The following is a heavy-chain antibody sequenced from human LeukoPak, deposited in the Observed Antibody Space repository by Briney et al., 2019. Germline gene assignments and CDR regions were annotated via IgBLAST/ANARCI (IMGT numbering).Heavy chain of an antibody. CDR2: INAGNGNT. CDR3: ARDRGPRWFGESTERFDP. CDR1: GYTFTSYA. D-gene: IGHD3-10*01. J-gene: IGHJ5*02. V-gene: IGHV1-3*01. Sequence: ASVKVSCKASGYTFTSYAMHWVRQAPGQRLEWMGWINAGNGNTKYSQKFQGRVTITRDTSASTAYMELSSLRSEDTAVYYCARDRGPRWFGESTERFDPWGQGTLVTVSS.